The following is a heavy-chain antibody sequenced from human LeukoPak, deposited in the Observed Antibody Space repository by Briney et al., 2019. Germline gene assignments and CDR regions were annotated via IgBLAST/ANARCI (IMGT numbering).Heavy chain of an antibody. V-gene: IGHV3-9*01. J-gene: IGHJ4*02. CDR3: AKALCSSTSYRFDY. CDR2: ISWNSGSI. Sequence: GRSLRLSCAASGFTFDDYAMHWVRQAPGKGLEWVSGISWNSGSIGYADSVKGRFTISRDNAKNSLYLQMNSLRAEDTALYYRAKALCSSTSYRFDYWGQGTLVTASS. CDR1: GFTFDDYA. D-gene: IGHD2-2*01.